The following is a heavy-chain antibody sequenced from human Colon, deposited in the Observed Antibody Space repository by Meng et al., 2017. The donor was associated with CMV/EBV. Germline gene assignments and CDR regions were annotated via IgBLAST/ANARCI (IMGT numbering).Heavy chain of an antibody. D-gene: IGHD3-10*01. CDR1: GFTVSTSY. Sequence: EVQLGESGGGLVQTGGSLRLSCAASGFTVSTSYMSWVRQAPGKGLGWVSIIYDDDSTYYADSVYDRFTISRDISKNTVYLQVNSLRAEDTAVYYCARAGRRNFPHIFDSWGQGTLVTVSS. CDR3: ARAGRRNFPHIFDS. CDR2: IYDDDST. V-gene: IGHV3-66*01. J-gene: IGHJ4*02.